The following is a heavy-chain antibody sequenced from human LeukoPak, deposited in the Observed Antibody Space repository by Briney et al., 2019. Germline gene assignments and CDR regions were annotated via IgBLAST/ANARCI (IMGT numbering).Heavy chain of an antibody. J-gene: IGHJ6*03. CDR2: LYPGVSTN. Sequence: PSETLSLTCTVSGGPIYSYYWSWIRQTAGKGLEWIGRLYPGVSTNNYNPSLKSRVSMSADTSKNQFALKLSAVTAADTAVYYCARLKFYDSTGYSPGHYMDVWGKGTTVTVSS. CDR1: GGPIYSYY. D-gene: IGHD3-22*01. V-gene: IGHV4-4*07. CDR3: ARLKFYDSTGYSPGHYMDV.